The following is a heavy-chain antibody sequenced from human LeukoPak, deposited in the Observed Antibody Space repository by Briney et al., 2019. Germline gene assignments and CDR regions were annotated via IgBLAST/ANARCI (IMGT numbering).Heavy chain of an antibody. J-gene: IGHJ4*02. Sequence: GGSLRLSCAASEFSFGSNYMTWVRQAPGKGLEGVSLIYSGGSTYYSDSVKGRFTISRDNSKNTLYLQMNSLRSEDTAVYYCAREWSKYSSSGVDNYDYWGQGTLVTVSS. V-gene: IGHV3-53*05. D-gene: IGHD6-13*01. CDR3: AREWSKYSSSGVDNYDY. CDR2: IYSGGST. CDR1: EFSFGSNY.